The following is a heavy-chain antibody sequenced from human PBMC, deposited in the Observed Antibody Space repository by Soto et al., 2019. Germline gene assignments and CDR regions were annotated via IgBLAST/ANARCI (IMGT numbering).Heavy chain of an antibody. D-gene: IGHD3-22*01. CDR3: ARGIMFYFVSIGYYRSWGGGRYYFDY. CDR2: INPNSGGT. Sequence: ASVKVSCKASGYTFTGYYMHWVRQAPGQGLERMGWINPNSGGTNYAQKFQGWVTMTRDTSISTAYMELSRLRSDDTAVYYCARGIMFYFVSIGYYRSWGGGRYYFDYWGQGTLVTVSS. CDR1: GYTFTGYY. J-gene: IGHJ4*02. V-gene: IGHV1-2*04.